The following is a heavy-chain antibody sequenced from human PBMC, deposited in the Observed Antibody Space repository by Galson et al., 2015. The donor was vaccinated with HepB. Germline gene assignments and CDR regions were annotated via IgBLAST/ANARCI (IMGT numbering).Heavy chain of an antibody. Sequence: SVKVSCKASGYTFTSYAMHWVRQAPGQRLEWMGWINAGNGNTKYSQKFQGRVTITRDTSASTAYMELSSLRSEDTAVYYCARGRWLQSDFDYWGQGTLVTVSS. J-gene: IGHJ4*02. CDR1: GYTFTSYA. CDR2: INAGNGNT. D-gene: IGHD5-24*01. V-gene: IGHV1-3*01. CDR3: ARGRWLQSDFDY.